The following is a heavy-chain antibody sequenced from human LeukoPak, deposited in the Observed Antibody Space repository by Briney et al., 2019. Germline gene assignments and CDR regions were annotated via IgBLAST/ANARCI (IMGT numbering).Heavy chain of an antibody. CDR2: IYYSGST. CDR3: ARGTTDAFDI. Sequence: SETLSLTFTVSGGSISTYYWKWIRQPPGKGLEWIGYIYYSGSTNYNPSLKSRVTISVDTSKNQFSLKLSSVTAADTAVYYCARGTTDAFDIWGQGTMVTISS. D-gene: IGHD1-7*01. V-gene: IGHV4-59*08. CDR1: GGSISTYY. J-gene: IGHJ3*02.